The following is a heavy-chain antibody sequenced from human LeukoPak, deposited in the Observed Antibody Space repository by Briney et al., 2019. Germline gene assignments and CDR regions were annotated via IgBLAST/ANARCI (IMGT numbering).Heavy chain of an antibody. CDR1: GFTFSSYS. CDR2: INRYGSST. CDR3: SSALSD. D-gene: IGHD3-16*01. J-gene: IGHJ4*02. Sequence: GRSLRLSCAPSGFTFSSYSMHWVRKAPGKGLGGSSCINRYGSSTSYADSVKGRFTISRDNAKNTLYLQMNSLRAEDTAVYYCSSALSDWGQGTLVTVSS. V-gene: IGHV3-74*01.